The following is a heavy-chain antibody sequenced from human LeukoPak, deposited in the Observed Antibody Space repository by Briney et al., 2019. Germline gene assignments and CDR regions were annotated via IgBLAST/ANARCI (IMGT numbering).Heavy chain of an antibody. D-gene: IGHD6-13*01. CDR1: GGSISSSNW. CDR2: IYHSGST. Sequence: SETLSLTCAVSGGSISSSNWWSWVRQPPGKGLEWIGEIYHSGSTNYNPSLKSRVTISVDTSKNQFSLKLSSVTAADTAVYYCARPSIAADIDYWGQGTLVTVSS. V-gene: IGHV4-4*02. J-gene: IGHJ4*02. CDR3: ARPSIAADIDY.